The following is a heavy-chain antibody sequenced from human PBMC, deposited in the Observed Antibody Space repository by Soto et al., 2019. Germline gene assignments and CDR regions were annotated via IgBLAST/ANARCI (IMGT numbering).Heavy chain of an antibody. D-gene: IGHD5-12*01. V-gene: IGHV3-7*01. J-gene: IGHJ6*03. CDR2: IKQDGSEK. CDR3: ARCAPYSGYPSDYYYYYMDV. CDR1: GFTFSSYW. Sequence: GGSLRLSCAASGFTFSSYWMSWVRQAPGKGLEWVANIKQDGSEKYYVDSVKGRFTISRDNAKNSLYLQMNSLRAEDTAVYYCARCAPYSGYPSDYYYYYMDVWGKGTTVTVSS.